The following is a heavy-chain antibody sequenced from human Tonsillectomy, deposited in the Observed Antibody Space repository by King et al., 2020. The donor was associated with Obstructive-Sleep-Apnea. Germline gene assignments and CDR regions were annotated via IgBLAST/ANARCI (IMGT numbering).Heavy chain of an antibody. CDR3: VRGGYTYDY. D-gene: IGHD5-18*01. V-gene: IGHV3-7*01. CDR2: IKEDGSDK. J-gene: IGHJ4*02. Sequence: VQLVESGGGLVQPGESLRLSCAVAGLTYSNHWMSWVRQAPGKGLEGVAKIKEDGSDKYYVDSVKGRFTISRDNAQNSLYLQMNSLRVEDKAMYYCVRGGYTYDYWGQGTLVIVSS. CDR1: GLTYSNHW.